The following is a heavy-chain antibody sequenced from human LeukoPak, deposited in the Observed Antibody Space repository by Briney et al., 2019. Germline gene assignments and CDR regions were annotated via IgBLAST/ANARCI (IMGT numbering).Heavy chain of an antibody. CDR3: ARGYDILTGYTHQFDY. CDR2: ISAYNGNT. CDR1: GYTFTSYG. J-gene: IGHJ4*02. D-gene: IGHD3-9*01. V-gene: IGHV1-18*01. Sequence: ASVKVSCKASGYTFTSYGISWVRQAPGQGLEWMGWISAYNGNTNYAQKLQGRVTMTTDTSTSTAYMELRSLRSDDTAVYYCARGYDILTGYTHQFDYWGQGTLVTVSS.